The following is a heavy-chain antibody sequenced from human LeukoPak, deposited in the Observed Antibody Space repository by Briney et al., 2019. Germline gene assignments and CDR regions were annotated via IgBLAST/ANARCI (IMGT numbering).Heavy chain of an antibody. CDR2: INQYGSEE. Sequence: GGSQRLFCAASGLTFSSYWMSWVRQAPGKGLEWVADINQYGSEEYYVDSVKGRFTISRDNAKNSVYLEMNSLRAEDTAVYYCAREDQGFWRDFDLWGQGTLVTVSS. D-gene: IGHD3-3*01. J-gene: IGHJ4*02. V-gene: IGHV3-7*01. CDR1: GLTFSSYW. CDR3: AREDQGFWRDFDL.